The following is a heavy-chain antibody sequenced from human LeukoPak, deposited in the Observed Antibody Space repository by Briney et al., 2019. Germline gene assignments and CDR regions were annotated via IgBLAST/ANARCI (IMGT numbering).Heavy chain of an antibody. Sequence: GGSLRLSCAASGFTFSSYAMNWVRQAPGKGLEWVTSISSSSGYIFYADSVKGRFTISRDNSKNIVYLQMDSLRVDDTALYYCARGGYQPYYYMDVWGTGTTVTVSS. CDR2: ISSSSGYI. CDR1: GFTFSSYA. CDR3: ARGGYQPYYYMDV. D-gene: IGHD2-2*01. J-gene: IGHJ6*03. V-gene: IGHV3-21*01.